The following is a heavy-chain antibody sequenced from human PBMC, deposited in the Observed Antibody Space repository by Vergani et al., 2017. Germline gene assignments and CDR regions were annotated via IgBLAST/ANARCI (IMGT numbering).Heavy chain of an antibody. CDR3: ARGGTRGEIPTALSLEHFQF. CDR2: IWYDGSNK. Sequence: QVQLVESGGGVVQPGRSLRLSCAASGFTFSSYGMHWVRQAPGKGLEWVAVIWYDGSNKYYADSVKGRFTISRDNSKNRLSLQMNNLRVDDTAKYFCARGGTRGEIPTALSLEHFQFWGPGTLVSVSS. CDR1: GFTFSSYG. V-gene: IGHV3-33*01. J-gene: IGHJ1*01. D-gene: IGHD2-2*01.